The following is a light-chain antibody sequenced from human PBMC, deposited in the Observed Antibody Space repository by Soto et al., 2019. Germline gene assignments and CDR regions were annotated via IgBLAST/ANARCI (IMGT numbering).Light chain of an antibody. V-gene: IGLV1-51*01. Sequence: QSVLTQPPSVSAAPGQKVTISGSGSSSNIGNNYVSWFQQLPGTAPKLLIYDSNKRPSGTPDRFSGSKSGTSATLDITALQTGDDADYYCATWDRCLTGAVFGRGTKLTV. CDR1: SSNIGNNY. CDR2: DSN. J-gene: IGLJ2*01. CDR3: ATWDRCLTGAV.